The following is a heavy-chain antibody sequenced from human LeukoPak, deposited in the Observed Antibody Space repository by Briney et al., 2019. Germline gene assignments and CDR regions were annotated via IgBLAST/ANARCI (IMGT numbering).Heavy chain of an antibody. D-gene: IGHD3-3*02. J-gene: IGHJ4*03. CDR2: ISGSGGST. CDR1: GFTFSSYA. CDR3: AKDISLFIVPRVGYFDY. Sequence: GGSLRLSCAASGFTFSSYAMSWVRQAPGKGLEWVSAISGSGGSTYYADSVKGRFTISRDNSKNTLYLQMNSLRAEDTAVYYCAKDISLFIVPRVGYFDYWGQGTLVTVSS. V-gene: IGHV3-23*01.